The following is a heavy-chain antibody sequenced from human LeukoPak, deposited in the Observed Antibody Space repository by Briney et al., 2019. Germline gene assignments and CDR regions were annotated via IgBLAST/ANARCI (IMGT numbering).Heavy chain of an antibody. J-gene: IGHJ4*02. CDR2: IRFTGSYI. CDR3: ARAYSGYDYYDY. D-gene: IGHD5-12*01. V-gene: IGHV3-21*01. CDR1: GFTFSSYS. Sequence: KPGGSLRLSCAASGFTFSSYSMNWVRQAPGRGLEWVSSIRFTGSYIYYADSVKGRFTISRDNAKNSLYLQMNSLRAEDTAVYYCARAYSGYDYYDYWGQGTLVTVSS.